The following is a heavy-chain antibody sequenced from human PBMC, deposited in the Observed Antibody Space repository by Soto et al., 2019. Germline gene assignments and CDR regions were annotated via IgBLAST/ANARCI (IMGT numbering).Heavy chain of an antibody. D-gene: IGHD3-10*01. CDR2: IYHSGST. Sequence: SETLSLTCAVSGGSISSGGYSWSWIRQPPGKGLEWIGYIYHSGSTYYNPSLKSRVTISVDRSKNQFSLKLSSVTAADTAVYYCARVYGSGSYYHYFDYWGQGTLVTV. CDR3: ARVYGSGSYYHYFDY. J-gene: IGHJ4*02. V-gene: IGHV4-30-2*01. CDR1: GGSISSGGYS.